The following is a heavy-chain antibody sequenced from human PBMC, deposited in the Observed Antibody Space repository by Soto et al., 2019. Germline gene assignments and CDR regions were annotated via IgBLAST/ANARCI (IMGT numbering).Heavy chain of an antibody. Sequence: EVQLVESGGGLVQPGGSLRLSCAASGFTFSALWMSWVRQAPGKGPEWVANIRQDGSQKNYGDSVKGRFTISRDNAKNSVYIQMDSLRVEDTAVYYCARGDLDYWGQGTLLTVSS. CDR2: IRQDGSQK. J-gene: IGHJ4*02. CDR1: GFTFSALW. CDR3: ARGDLDY. D-gene: IGHD4-17*01. V-gene: IGHV3-7*01.